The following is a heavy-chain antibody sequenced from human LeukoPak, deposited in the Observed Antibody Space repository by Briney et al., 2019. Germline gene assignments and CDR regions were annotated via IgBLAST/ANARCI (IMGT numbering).Heavy chain of an antibody. CDR3: ARRPPKVGATSLQY. Sequence: SETLSLTCAVYGGSFSGYYWSWIRQPPGKGLEWIGEIDHSGSTNYNPSLKSRVTISVDTSKNQFSLKLSSVTAADTAVYYCARRPPKVGATSLQYWGQGTLVTVSS. D-gene: IGHD1-26*01. CDR1: GGSFSGYY. J-gene: IGHJ4*02. CDR2: IDHSGST. V-gene: IGHV4-34*01.